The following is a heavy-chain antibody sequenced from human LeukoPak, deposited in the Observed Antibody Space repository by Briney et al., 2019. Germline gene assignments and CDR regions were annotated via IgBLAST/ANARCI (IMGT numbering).Heavy chain of an antibody. CDR3: ARHGVLTTVTPHYFDY. D-gene: IGHD4-17*01. CDR1: GYSFTSYW. CDR2: IYPGDSDT. Sequence: GESLKISCKGSGYSFTSYWIGWVRQMPGKGLEWMGIIYPGDSDTRYSPSFQGQVTISADKSISTAYLQWSSLKASDTAMYYCARHGVLTTVTPHYFDYWGQGTLVTVSS. J-gene: IGHJ4*02. V-gene: IGHV5-51*01.